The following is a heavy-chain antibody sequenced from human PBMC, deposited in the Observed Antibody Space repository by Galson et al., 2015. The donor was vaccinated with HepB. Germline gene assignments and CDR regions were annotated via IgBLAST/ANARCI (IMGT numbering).Heavy chain of an antibody. J-gene: IGHJ4*02. CDR3: ALSTDGYNWHY. D-gene: IGHD5-24*01. CDR1: GYTFSRYG. Sequence: SVKVSCKASGYTFSRYGFSWVRQAPGQGLEWMGWISAYNGNTNYAQKLQGRVTMTTDSSTSTAYMELRSLRSDDTAIYYCALSTDGYNWHYWGQGTLVTVSS. V-gene: IGHV1-18*04. CDR2: ISAYNGNT.